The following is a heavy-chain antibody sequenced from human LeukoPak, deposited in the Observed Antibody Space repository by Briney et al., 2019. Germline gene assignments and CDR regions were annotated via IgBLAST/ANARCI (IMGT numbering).Heavy chain of an antibody. J-gene: IGHJ5*02. D-gene: IGHD2-15*01. CDR1: GYTFTSYG. Sequence: ASVKVSCKASGYTFTSYGISWVRQAPGQGLEWMGWISAYNGNTNYAQKFQGRVTMTTDTATSTVYMELRSLNSDDTAMYYCARCPRGDCSGDSCYCWSDPWGQGTLVTVSS. CDR3: ARCPRGDCSGDSCYCWSDP. CDR2: ISAYNGNT. V-gene: IGHV1-18*01.